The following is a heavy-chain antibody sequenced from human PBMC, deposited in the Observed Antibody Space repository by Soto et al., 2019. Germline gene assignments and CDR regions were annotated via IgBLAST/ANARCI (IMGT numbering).Heavy chain of an antibody. CDR3: TSGPISPKKYDFMTGPHY. CDR2: FDPEDGET. CDR1: GYTLTDIC. J-gene: IGHJ4*02. D-gene: IGHD3-9*01. Sequence: QVQLVQSGAEVKKPGASVMVSCKVSGYTLTDICIHWVRQTPGKGPEWMGGFDPEDGETMYAQKFQGRVTMTEDTSIDTAYLEVSSLSSEDTAVYYCTSGPISPKKYDFMTGPHYWGQGTLVTVSS. V-gene: IGHV1-24*01.